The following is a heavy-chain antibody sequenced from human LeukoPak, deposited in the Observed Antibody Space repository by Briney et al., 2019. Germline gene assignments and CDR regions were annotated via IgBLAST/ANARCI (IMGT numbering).Heavy chain of an antibody. J-gene: IGHJ2*01. D-gene: IGHD3-22*01. CDR2: ISAYNGNT. CDR3: AREYYDSSGYYYGHWYFDL. CDR1: GYTLTSYG. V-gene: IGHV1-18*01. Sequence: ASVKVSCKASGYTLTSYGISWVRQAPGQGLEWMGWISAYNGNTNYAQKLQGRVTMTTDTSTSTAYMELRSLRSDDTAVYYCAREYYDSSGYYYGHWYFDLWGRGTLVTVSS.